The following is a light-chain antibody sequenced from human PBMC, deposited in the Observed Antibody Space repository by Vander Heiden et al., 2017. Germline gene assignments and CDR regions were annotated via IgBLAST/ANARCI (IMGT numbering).Light chain of an antibody. J-gene: IGKJ2*01. CDR2: GAS. CDR1: QSVSSSY. V-gene: IGKV3-20*01. CDR3: QQYGSSLL. Sequence: DIVLTQSPGTLSLSPGERATLSCRASQSVSSSYLAWYQQKPGQAPRLLIYGASSRATGIPDRFSGSGSGTDFTLTISRLEPEDFAVYYCQQYGSSLLFGQGTKLEIK.